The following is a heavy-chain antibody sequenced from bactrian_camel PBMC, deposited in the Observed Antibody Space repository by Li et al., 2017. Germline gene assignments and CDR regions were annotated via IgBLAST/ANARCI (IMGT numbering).Heavy chain of an antibody. CDR2: INIPLGGA. Sequence: VQLVESGGGSVQAGGSLSVSCVSPVYTYGSCIGWFRQAPGKEREGVATINIPLGGAYYADSVKGRFTISRDNAKRTVLLQMNSLKTDDTAMYFCAADRRDGICYRFVSPNYWGQGTQVTVS. CDR3: AADRRDGICYRFVSPNY. D-gene: IGHD2*01. J-gene: IGHJ4*01. V-gene: IGHV3S40*01. CDR1: VYTYGSC.